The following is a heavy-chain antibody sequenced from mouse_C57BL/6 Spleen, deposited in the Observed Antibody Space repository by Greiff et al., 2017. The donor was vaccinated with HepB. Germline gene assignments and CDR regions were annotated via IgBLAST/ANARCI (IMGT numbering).Heavy chain of an antibody. CDR2: IYPGDGDT. D-gene: IGHD2-3*01. J-gene: IGHJ2*01. CDR1: GYAFSSSW. CDR3: ARGVYEKD. V-gene: IGHV1-82*01. Sequence: QVQLQQSGPELVKPGASVKISCKASGYAFSSSWMNWVKQRPGKGLEWIGRIYPGDGDTNYNGKFKGKATLTADKSSSTAYMQLSSLTSEDSAVYFCARGVYEKDWGQGTTLTVSS.